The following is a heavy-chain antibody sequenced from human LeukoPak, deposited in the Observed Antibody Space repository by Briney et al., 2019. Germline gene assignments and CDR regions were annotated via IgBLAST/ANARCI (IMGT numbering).Heavy chain of an antibody. V-gene: IGHV3-48*03. CDR1: GFTFSSYE. CDR2: ISSSGSTI. CDR3: AKSQYGDYAVVDY. J-gene: IGHJ4*02. D-gene: IGHD4-17*01. Sequence: GGSLRLSCAASGFTFSSYEMTWVRQAPGKGLEWVSYISSSGSTIYYADSVKGRFTISRDNAKNSLYLQMNSLRAEDTAVYYCAKSQYGDYAVVDYWGQGTLVTVSS.